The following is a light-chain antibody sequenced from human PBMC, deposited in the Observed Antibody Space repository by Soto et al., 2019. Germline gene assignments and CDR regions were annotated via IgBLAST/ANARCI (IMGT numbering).Light chain of an antibody. V-gene: IGKV1-17*01. CDR3: QQYNNWPWT. CDR2: AAS. J-gene: IGKJ1*01. CDR1: RDVGSD. Sequence: TQMTQSPLSLSASVGEKIIITCRASRDVGSDVSWYQQKPGQAPKLVIYAASNLYTGVPSRFSGRRSGTEFTLTISSLQSEDFAVYYCQQYNNWPWTFGQGTKVDI.